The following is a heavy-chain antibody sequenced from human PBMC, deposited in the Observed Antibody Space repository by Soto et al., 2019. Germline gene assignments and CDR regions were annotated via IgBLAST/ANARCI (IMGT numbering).Heavy chain of an antibody. D-gene: IGHD2-21*02. V-gene: IGHV4-39*01. CDR2: IYYSGNT. Sequence: TLSLTCTVSGGSISSSRYYWGWIRQPPGKGLEWIGTIYYSGNTYYNPSLKSRVTISVDTSKNQFSLKLSSVTAADTAVYYCASPVVVTAFDAFHIWGQPTMVTVSS. CDR1: GGSISSSRYY. J-gene: IGHJ3*02. CDR3: ASPVVVTAFDAFHI.